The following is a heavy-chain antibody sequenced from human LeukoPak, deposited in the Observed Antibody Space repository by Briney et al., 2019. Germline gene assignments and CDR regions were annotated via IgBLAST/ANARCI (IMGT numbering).Heavy chain of an antibody. CDR1: GFTFSSYA. CDR2: ISSNGGST. J-gene: IGHJ4*02. Sequence: PGGSLRLSCSASGFTFSSYAMHWVRQAPGKGLEYVSAISSNGGSTYCADSVKGRFTISRDNSKNTLYLQMSSLRAEDTAVYYCVKGDTSIAASTPFDYWGQGTLVTVSS. V-gene: IGHV3-64D*06. CDR3: VKGDTSIAASTPFDY. D-gene: IGHD6-6*01.